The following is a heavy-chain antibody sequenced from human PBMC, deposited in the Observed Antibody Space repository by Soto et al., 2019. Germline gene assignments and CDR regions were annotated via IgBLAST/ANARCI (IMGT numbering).Heavy chain of an antibody. CDR2: IYYSGST. V-gene: IGHV4-30-4*01. D-gene: IGHD2-15*01. CDR3: ARARGARYFDY. J-gene: IGHJ4*02. Sequence: IRQPPGKGLEWIGYIYYSGSTYYNPSLKSRVTISVDTSKNQFSLKLSSVTAADTAVYYCARARGARYFDYWGQGTLVTVSS.